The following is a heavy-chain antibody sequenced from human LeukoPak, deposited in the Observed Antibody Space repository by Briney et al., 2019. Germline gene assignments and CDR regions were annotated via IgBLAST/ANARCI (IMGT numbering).Heavy chain of an antibody. CDR3: ARVQGSTMVRGVTYPDY. Sequence: PSETLSLTCTVSGGSTSGYYGSWIRQPPGKGLEWIGYIHYSGSTSYSPSLKSRVTFSLDTSKMQFSLKVNSVTAADTAVYYCARVQGSTMVRGVTYPDYWGQGTLVTVSS. D-gene: IGHD3-10*01. CDR1: GGSTSGYY. CDR2: IHYSGST. V-gene: IGHV4-59*01. J-gene: IGHJ4*02.